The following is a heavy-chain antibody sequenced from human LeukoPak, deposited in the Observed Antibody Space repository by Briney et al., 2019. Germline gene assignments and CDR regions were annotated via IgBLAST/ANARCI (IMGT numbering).Heavy chain of an antibody. CDR1: GLTFSTHW. D-gene: IGHD3/OR15-3a*01. J-gene: IGHJ4*02. CDR3: ARYYFWTGSYFFDY. CDR2: IYPGDSDT. Sequence: GESLKISCKTSGLTFSTHWIAWVRQMPGEGLELMGIIYPGDSDTNYSPSFQGQVTISADKSTNTAYLQWSSLKASDTAMYYCARYYFWTGSYFFDYWGQGTLVTVSS. V-gene: IGHV5-51*01.